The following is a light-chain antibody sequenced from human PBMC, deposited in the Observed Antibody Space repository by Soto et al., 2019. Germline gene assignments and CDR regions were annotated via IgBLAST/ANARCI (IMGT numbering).Light chain of an antibody. J-gene: IGKJ2*01. Sequence: EIVLTQSPGTLSLSPGERATLSCRASQSVSNNYLAWYQQKPGQAPRLLIYGASSRATGIPDRFSGSGSGTDFTLTISRLEPEDFVVYSCQQYGSSYTFGQGTKLEIK. CDR3: QQYGSSYT. V-gene: IGKV3-20*01. CDR2: GAS. CDR1: QSVSNNY.